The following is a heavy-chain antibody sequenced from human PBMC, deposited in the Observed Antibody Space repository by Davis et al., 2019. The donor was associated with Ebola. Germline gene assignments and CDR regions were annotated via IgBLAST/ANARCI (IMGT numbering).Heavy chain of an antibody. D-gene: IGHD5-24*01. CDR1: GFTFGSYA. Sequence: PGGSLRLSCVASGFTFGSYAMNWFRQAPGKGLEWLSYINPPSSAIYYADSVKGRFTISRDNAKNSLYLQMNSLRAEDTAVYYCASSLSRDGSVYWGQGTLVTVSS. CDR2: INPPSSAI. J-gene: IGHJ4*02. CDR3: ASSLSRDGSVY. V-gene: IGHV3-48*04.